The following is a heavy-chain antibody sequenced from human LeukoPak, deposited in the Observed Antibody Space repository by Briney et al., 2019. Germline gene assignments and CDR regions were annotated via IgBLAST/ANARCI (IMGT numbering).Heavy chain of an antibody. D-gene: IGHD4-17*01. CDR2: INHSGST. Sequence: SETLSLTCAVYGGSFSGYYWSWIRQPPGKGLEWIGEINHSGSTNCNPSLKSRVTISVDTSKNQFSLKLSSVTAADTAVYYCARGKPRYYGDYARVNDYWGQGTLATVSS. CDR1: GGSFSGYY. CDR3: ARGKPRYYGDYARVNDY. J-gene: IGHJ4*02. V-gene: IGHV4-34*01.